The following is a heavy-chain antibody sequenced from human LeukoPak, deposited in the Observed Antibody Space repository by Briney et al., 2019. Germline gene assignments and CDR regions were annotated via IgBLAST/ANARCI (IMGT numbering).Heavy chain of an antibody. Sequence: SVKVSCKASGGTFSSYAISWVRQAPGQGLEWMGRIIPIFGTANYAQKFQGRVTITTDESTSTAYMELSSLRSEDTAVYYCARARVNILTPKPHAFDIWGQGTMVTVSS. V-gene: IGHV1-69*05. D-gene: IGHD3-9*01. J-gene: IGHJ3*02. CDR3: ARARVNILTPKPHAFDI. CDR2: IIPIFGTA. CDR1: GGTFSSYA.